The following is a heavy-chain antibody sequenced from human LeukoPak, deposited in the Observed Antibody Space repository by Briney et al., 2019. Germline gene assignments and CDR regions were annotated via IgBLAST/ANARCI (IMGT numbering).Heavy chain of an antibody. J-gene: IGHJ4*02. Sequence: GGSLRLSYAASGFTFSSYGMHWVRQAPGKGLEWVAFIRYDGNNKYYVDSVKGRFTISRDNSKNTLYLQMNSLRAEDTAVYYCAKTMSPYYYDSSGFWGQGTLVTVSS. CDR3: AKTMSPYYYDSSGF. D-gene: IGHD3-22*01. CDR1: GFTFSSYG. V-gene: IGHV3-30*02. CDR2: IRYDGNNK.